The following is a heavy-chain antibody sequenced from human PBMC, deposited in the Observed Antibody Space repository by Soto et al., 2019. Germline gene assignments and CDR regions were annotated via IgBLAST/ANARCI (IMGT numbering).Heavy chain of an antibody. CDR3: ARASRYDFWSGFNWFDP. CDR1: GGSFSGYY. V-gene: IGHV4-34*01. Sequence: PSEXXSLTXXVXGGSFSGYYWSWIRQPPGKGLEWIGEINHSGSTNYNPSLKSRVTISVDTSKNQFSLKLSSVTAADTAVYYCARASRYDFWSGFNWFDPWGQGTLVTVS. D-gene: IGHD3-3*01. CDR2: INHSGST. J-gene: IGHJ5*02.